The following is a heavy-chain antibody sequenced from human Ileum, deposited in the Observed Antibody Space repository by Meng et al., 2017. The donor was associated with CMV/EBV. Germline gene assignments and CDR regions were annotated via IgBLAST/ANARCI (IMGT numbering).Heavy chain of an antibody. J-gene: IGHJ4*02. CDR2: IYWDDDK. D-gene: IGHD1-14*01. CDR1: GFSFSTYGEG. Sequence: QIPFKKSGRTLVNPTQTLTRTCTFSGFSFSTYGEGVGWIRQPQGKALEWIAIIYWDDDKRYRPSLKSRLTITKDASKDQVVLTMTNMDPADTATYYCVHRPQGTGKTGQYFDYWGQGSLVTVSS. CDR3: VHRPQGTGKTGQYFDY. V-gene: IGHV2-5*02.